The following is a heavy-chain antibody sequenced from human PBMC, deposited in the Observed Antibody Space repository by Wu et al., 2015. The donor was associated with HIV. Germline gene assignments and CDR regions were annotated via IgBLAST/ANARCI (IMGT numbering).Heavy chain of an antibody. V-gene: IGHV1-69*13. J-gene: IGHJ4*02. CDR3: TGGGGRTSMDPFDF. Sequence: QVQLLQSGAEVKNPGSSVRVSCKASGATFSNYGLSWVRQAPGQGLEWVGRLIPMYGTANYAQKFQDRVTITADESTSTAYMDVGSLRSDDTAVYYCTGGGGRTSMDPFDFWGQGTLVTVSS. CDR1: GATFSNYG. D-gene: IGHD5-18*01. CDR2: LIPMYGTA.